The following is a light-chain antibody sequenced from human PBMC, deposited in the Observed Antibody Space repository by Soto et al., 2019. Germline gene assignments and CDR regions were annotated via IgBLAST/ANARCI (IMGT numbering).Light chain of an antibody. CDR1: SGHTTYA. CDR2: LDSDGSQ. CDR3: QTWGTGGF. J-gene: IGLJ2*01. Sequence: QLVLTQSPSASASLGASVKLTCTLSSGHTTYAIAWHQQQPEKGPRFLMKLDSDGSQIKGDGIPDRFSGSGSGAERYLTISSRQSEDEADYYCQTWGTGGFFGGGTKVTVL. V-gene: IGLV4-69*01.